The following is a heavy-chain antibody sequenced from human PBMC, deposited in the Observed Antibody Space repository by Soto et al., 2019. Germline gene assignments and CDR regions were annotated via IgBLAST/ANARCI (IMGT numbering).Heavy chain of an antibody. Sequence: EVQLLESGGGLVQPGGSLRLSCAASGFTFSNYARSWVRQAPGKGLEWVSGISGSADGTYYADSVKGRFTISRDNSKNTLNLQMNRLRVEDTAVYYCAIEGLERTFNFAYWGQGTLVTVSS. CDR3: AIEGLERTFNFAY. J-gene: IGHJ4*02. D-gene: IGHD1-1*01. V-gene: IGHV3-23*01. CDR1: GFTFSNYA. CDR2: ISGSADGT.